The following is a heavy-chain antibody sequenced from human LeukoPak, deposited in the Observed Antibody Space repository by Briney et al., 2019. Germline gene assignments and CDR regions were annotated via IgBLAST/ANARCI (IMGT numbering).Heavy chain of an antibody. J-gene: IGHJ5*02. CDR3: ARQGRPHFDWLLRAFDP. CDR1: GGSISSSSYY. Sequence: PSETLSLTCTVSGGSISSSSYYWGWIRHPPGKGRECIGCIYYSGSTYYNPSLKSRVTISVDTSKNQSSLKLSSVTAADTAVYYCARQGRPHFDWLLRAFDPWGQGTLVTVSS. V-gene: IGHV4-39*01. D-gene: IGHD3-9*01. CDR2: IYYSGST.